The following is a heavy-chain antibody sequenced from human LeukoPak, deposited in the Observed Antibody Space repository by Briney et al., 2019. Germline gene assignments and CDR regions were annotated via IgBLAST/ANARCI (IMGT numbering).Heavy chain of an antibody. V-gene: IGHV1-18*04. CDR3: ARELPRAGWLDP. J-gene: IGHJ5*02. D-gene: IGHD3-10*01. CDR1: GYTFTIYG. Sequence: ASVKVSCKASGYTFTIYGISWVRQAPGQGLEWMGWISGYNGKTNYAQKLQGRVTMTTDTSTSTVFMELRSLRSEDAAVYYCARELPRAGWLDPWGQGALVTVSS. CDR2: ISGYNGKT.